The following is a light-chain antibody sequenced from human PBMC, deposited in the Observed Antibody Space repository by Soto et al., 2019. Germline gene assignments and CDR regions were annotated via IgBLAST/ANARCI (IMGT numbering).Light chain of an antibody. J-gene: IGKJ5*01. V-gene: IGKV1-33*01. CDR3: QQYYGRPPLT. CDR2: HAS. Sequence: DIQMTQSPSSLSASIGDRVTITCQASQNITNNLSWYQQKPGKGPNLLIYHASKLAKGVTSRFSGSGSGTDFSFIITSLQREDLATYYCQQYYGRPPLTFGQGTRLEI. CDR1: QNITNN.